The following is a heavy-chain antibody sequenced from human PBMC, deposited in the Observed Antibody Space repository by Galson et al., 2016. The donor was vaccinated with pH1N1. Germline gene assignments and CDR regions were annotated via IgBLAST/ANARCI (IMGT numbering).Heavy chain of an antibody. V-gene: IGHV1-46*01. J-gene: IGHJ4*02. CDR1: GYTFTTQY. CDR3: ARGGYWVY. Sequence: SVKVSCKASGYTFTTQYVNWVRQAPGRGLEWLGAIDPSGGSTTYAQKFQGRVTVTVDTSTSTVYMELSSLRSDDTAMYYCARGGYWVYWGQGTLVTVSS. CDR2: IDPSGGST. D-gene: IGHD3-22*01.